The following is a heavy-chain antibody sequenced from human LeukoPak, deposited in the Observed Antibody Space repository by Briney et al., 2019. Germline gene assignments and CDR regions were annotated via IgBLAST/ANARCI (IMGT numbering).Heavy chain of an antibody. D-gene: IGHD1-26*01. V-gene: IGHV1-2*02. J-gene: IGHJ1*01. CDR3: ARVVDVGVPGFQH. Sequence: ASVKVSCKTPGDTFTGYYLHWVRQAPRQGPEWMGWINANSGDTYYVQKFKGRITMTRDTSINTAYMELNRLISDDTAVYYCARVVDVGVPGFQHWGRGTLVTVSS. CDR1: GDTFTGYY. CDR2: INANSGDT.